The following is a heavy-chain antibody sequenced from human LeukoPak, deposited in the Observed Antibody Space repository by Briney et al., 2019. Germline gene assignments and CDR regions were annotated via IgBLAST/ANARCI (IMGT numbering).Heavy chain of an antibody. CDR1: GGTFSSYA. D-gene: IGHD3-22*01. V-gene: IGHV1-69*04. CDR3: ARSHDSSGGNWFDP. CDR2: IIPILGIA. J-gene: IGHJ5*02. Sequence: SVKVSCKASGGTFSSYAISWVRQAPGQGLEWMGRIIPILGIANYAQKFQGRVTITADKSTSAAYMELSRLRSEDTAVYYCARSHDSSGGNWFDPWGQGTLVTVSS.